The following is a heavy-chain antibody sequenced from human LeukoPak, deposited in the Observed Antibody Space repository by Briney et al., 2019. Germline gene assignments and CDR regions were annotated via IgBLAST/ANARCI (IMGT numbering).Heavy chain of an antibody. J-gene: IGHJ4*02. CDR1: GFTFGDYA. Sequence: GGSLRLSCTASGFTFGDYAMSWVRQAPGKGLEWVGFIRSKAYGGTTEYAASVKCRFTISRDDSKSIGYLQMNSLKTEDTAVYYCGYGSGTYEFAYWGQGTLVTVSS. CDR3: GYGSGTYEFAY. D-gene: IGHD3-10*01. CDR2: IRSKAYGGTT. V-gene: IGHV3-49*04.